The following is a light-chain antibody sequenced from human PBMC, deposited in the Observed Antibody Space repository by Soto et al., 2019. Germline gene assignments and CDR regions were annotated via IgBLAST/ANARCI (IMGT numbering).Light chain of an antibody. Sequence: IVMTQSPATLSVSPGEPTRLSCRASQSISSDLACYQQKVGQTPRLPIHGASTRATGIAARFSGSGSGTEFTLTISSLEHEDFAVYYCQQRSNWHPITFGQGTRLEIK. J-gene: IGKJ5*01. CDR3: QQRSNWHPIT. CDR1: QSISSD. CDR2: GAS. V-gene: IGKV3-11*01.